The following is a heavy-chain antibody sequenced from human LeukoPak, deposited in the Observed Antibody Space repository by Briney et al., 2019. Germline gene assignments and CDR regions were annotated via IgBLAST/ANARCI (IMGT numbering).Heavy chain of an antibody. Sequence: SETLSLTCTVSGDSTSSGGYYWSWIRQHPGKGLEWIGYIFSTGNTYYNPSLKSRLTISVDTSKNRFSLQLSFVTAADTAVYYCARTRLRGDPFDDWGQGTLVTVSS. CDR3: ARTRLRGDPFDD. V-gene: IGHV4-31*03. D-gene: IGHD2-21*02. CDR1: GDSTSSGGYY. J-gene: IGHJ4*02. CDR2: IFSTGNT.